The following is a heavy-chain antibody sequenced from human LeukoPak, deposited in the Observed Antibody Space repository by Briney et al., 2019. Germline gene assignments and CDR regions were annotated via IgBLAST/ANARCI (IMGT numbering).Heavy chain of an antibody. V-gene: IGHV3-30*14. Sequence: GGSLRLSCAASGFTFSLHTMHWVRQAPGKGLEWVAVITENGNNKFYADSVKGRFTISRDNSKNTLYLQMNSLRAEDTAVYYCASISPPGFDAFDIWGQGTMVTVSS. CDR3: ASISPPGFDAFDI. CDR1: GFTFSLHT. CDR2: ITENGNNK. J-gene: IGHJ3*02.